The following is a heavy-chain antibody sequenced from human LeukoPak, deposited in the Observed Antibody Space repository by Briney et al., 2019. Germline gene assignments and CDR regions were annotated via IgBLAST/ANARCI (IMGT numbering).Heavy chain of an antibody. CDR2: ISTDGTTT. V-gene: IGHV3-74*01. Sequence: GGSLRLSCAASGFTFSSHWMHWVRQAPGKGLVWVSRISTDGTTTSYADSVSGRFTISRDNAKNTLYLQMNSLRAEDTAVYYCIREARITIFGVVNKWFDPWGQGTLVTVSS. CDR3: IREARITIFGVVNKWFDP. D-gene: IGHD3-3*01. CDR1: GFTFSSHW. J-gene: IGHJ5*02.